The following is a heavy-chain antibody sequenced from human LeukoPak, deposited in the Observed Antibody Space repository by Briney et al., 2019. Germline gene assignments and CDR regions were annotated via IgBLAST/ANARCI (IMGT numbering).Heavy chain of an antibody. CDR1: GYTFTGYY. CDR3: ARGSMGFWDFDY. Sequence: ASVKVSCKASGYTFTGYYMHWVRQAPAQGLEWMGRINPNSGGTNYAQKFQGRVTMTRDTSISTAYMELSRLRSDDTAVYYCARGSMGFWDFDYWGQGTLVTVSS. D-gene: IGHD3-16*01. J-gene: IGHJ4*02. CDR2: INPNSGGT. V-gene: IGHV1-2*06.